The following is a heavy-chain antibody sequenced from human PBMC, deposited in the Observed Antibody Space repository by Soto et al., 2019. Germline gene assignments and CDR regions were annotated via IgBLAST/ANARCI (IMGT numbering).Heavy chain of an antibody. CDR2: INAGNGNT. V-gene: IGHV1-3*01. D-gene: IGHD6-13*01. CDR1: GYTFTSYA. CDR3: AREGQLAPAFDY. Sequence: SVKVSCKASGYTFTSYAMHWVRQAPGQRLEWMGWINAGNGNTKYSQKFQGRVTITRDTSASTAYMELSSLRSEDTAVYYCAREGQLAPAFDYWGQGTLVTVSS. J-gene: IGHJ4*02.